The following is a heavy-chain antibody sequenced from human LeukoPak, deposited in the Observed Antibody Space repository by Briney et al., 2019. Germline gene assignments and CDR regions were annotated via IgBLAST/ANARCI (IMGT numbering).Heavy chain of an antibody. Sequence: WASVKVSCKASGYTFTGYYMHWVRQAPGQGLEWMGWINPNSGGTNYAQKFQGRVTMTRDTSISTAYMELSSLRSEDTAVYYCAIVGATRYFDYWGQGTLVTVSS. CDR2: INPNSGGT. D-gene: IGHD1-26*01. J-gene: IGHJ4*02. CDR3: AIVGATRYFDY. CDR1: GYTFTGYY. V-gene: IGHV1-2*02.